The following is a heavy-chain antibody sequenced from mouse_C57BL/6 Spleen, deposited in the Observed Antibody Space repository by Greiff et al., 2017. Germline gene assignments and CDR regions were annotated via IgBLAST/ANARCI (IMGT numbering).Heavy chain of an antibody. Sequence: QVQLQQPGAELVRPGSSVKLSCKASGYTFTSYWMHWVKQRPIQGLEWIGNIDPSDSETHYNQKFKDKATLTVDKSSSTAYMQLSSLTSEDSAVYYGARADYDGRWYFDVWGTGTTVTVSS. CDR3: ARADYDGRWYFDV. J-gene: IGHJ1*03. CDR2: IDPSDSET. D-gene: IGHD2-4*01. V-gene: IGHV1-52*01. CDR1: GYTFTSYW.